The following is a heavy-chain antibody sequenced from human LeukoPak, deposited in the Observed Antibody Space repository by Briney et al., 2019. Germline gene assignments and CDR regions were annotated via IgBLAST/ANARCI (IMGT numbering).Heavy chain of an antibody. CDR1: GGLISSGSYY. J-gene: IGHJ4*02. V-gene: IGHV4-61*02. Sequence: SETLSLTCTVSGGLISSGSYYWSWIRQPAGKGLEWVGRMYTSGSTNYNPSLKSRVTISVDTSKNQFSLNLTSVTAADTAVYYCARDGVITMVRGVIITYSAPLDYWGQGTLVTVSS. D-gene: IGHD3-10*01. CDR3: ARDGVITMVRGVIITYSAPLDY. CDR2: MYTSGST.